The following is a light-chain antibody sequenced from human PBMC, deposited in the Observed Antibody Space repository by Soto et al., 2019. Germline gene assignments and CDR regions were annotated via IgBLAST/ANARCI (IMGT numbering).Light chain of an antibody. CDR2: GAS. CDR3: QQYDSFPGT. CDR1: QSIINW. Sequence: DVQMTQSPSTLSASVGGRVTITCRASQSIINWLAWYQQKPGKAPKLLIYGASSLESGVPSRFSGSGSGTEFTLTITNLQPDDFATYYCQQYDSFPGTFGQGTKVEIE. J-gene: IGKJ1*01. V-gene: IGKV1-5*01.